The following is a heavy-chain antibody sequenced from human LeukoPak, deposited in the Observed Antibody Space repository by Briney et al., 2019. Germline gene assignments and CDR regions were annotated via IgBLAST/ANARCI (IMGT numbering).Heavy chain of an antibody. V-gene: IGHV3-11*06. CDR1: GFSFSDYY. CDR2: ISSSSTYT. Sequence: GGSLRLSCAASGFSFSDYYMSWIRQAPGKGLEWVSYISSSSTYTNYADSVKGRFTISRDNAKNSLYLQMNSLRVEDTAVYYCASLKWSYYFDYWGQGTLVTVSS. J-gene: IGHJ4*02. D-gene: IGHD2-15*01. CDR3: ASLKWSYYFDY.